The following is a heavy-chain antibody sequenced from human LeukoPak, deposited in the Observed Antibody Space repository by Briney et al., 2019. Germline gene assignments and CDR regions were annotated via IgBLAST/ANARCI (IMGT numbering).Heavy chain of an antibody. V-gene: IGHV1-69*05. CDR1: GGTFSSYA. J-gene: IGHJ6*03. CDR2: IIPIFGTA. CDR3: AASILSGALRAAAGQSYMDV. D-gene: IGHD6-13*01. Sequence: ASVKVSCKASGGTFSSYAISWVRQAPGQGLEWMGGIIPIFGTANYAQTFQGRVTITTDESTSTAYMELSSLRSEDTAVYYCAASILSGALRAAAGQSYMDVWGKGTTVTVSS.